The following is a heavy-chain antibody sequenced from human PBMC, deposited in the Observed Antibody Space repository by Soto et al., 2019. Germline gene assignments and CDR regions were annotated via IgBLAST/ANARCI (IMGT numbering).Heavy chain of an antibody. V-gene: IGHV1-2*02. CDR3: TRENIENSDGLYDAFDI. CDR1: GYTFTDYY. J-gene: IGHJ3*02. CDR2: MNPKSGGA. D-gene: IGHD5-18*01. Sequence: ASVNVSCKTSGYTFTDYYTHWVRQAPGQGLEWMGWMNPKSGGAYFAQKFQGRVTLTRDTSIGTDYIEVNSLTSDDTAAYFCTRENIENSDGLYDAFDIWGQGTTVTVSS.